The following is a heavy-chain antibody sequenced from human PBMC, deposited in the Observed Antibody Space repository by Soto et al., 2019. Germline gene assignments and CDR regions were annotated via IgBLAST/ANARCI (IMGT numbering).Heavy chain of an antibody. V-gene: IGHV4-61*01. CDR2: IYDRGT. CDR1: GGSVRSGTYY. J-gene: IGHJ4*02. CDR3: ARDRYDSSGYFDF. D-gene: IGHD3-22*01. Sequence: KTSETLSLTCTVSGGSVRSGTYYWSWIRQPPGKGLEWIGYIYDRGTNYNPSPKSRVTISLDTSKNQFSLKLTSVTAADTAVYYCARDRYDSSGYFDFWGPGTLVTVSS.